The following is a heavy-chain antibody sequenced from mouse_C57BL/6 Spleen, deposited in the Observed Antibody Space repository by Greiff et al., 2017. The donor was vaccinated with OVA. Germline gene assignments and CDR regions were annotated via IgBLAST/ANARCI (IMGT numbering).Heavy chain of an antibody. CDR1: GFTFSDAW. V-gene: IGHV6-6*01. CDR2: IRNKANNHAT. CDR3: TVLSITRNDY. D-gene: IGHD1-1*01. Sequence: EVQLVESGGGLVQPGGSMKLSCAASGFTFSDAWMDWVRQSPEKGLEWVAEIRNKANNHATYYAESVKGRFTISRDDSKSSVYLQMNSLRAEDTGIYYCTVLSITRNDYWGQGTTLTVSS. J-gene: IGHJ2*01.